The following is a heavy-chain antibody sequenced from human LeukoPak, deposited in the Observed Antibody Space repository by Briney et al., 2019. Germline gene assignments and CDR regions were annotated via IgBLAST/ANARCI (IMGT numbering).Heavy chain of an antibody. CDR1: GYTFTIYG. J-gene: IGHJ6*02. CDR3: ARDLVWQQLRDYDYGMDV. CDR2: ISAYNGNT. Sequence: GASVKVSCKASGYTFTIYGISWVRQAPGQGREWMGWISAYNGNTNYAQKLQGRVTMTTDTSTSTAYMELRRLKSDDTAVYYCARDLVWQQLRDYDYGMDVWGQGTTVTVSS. D-gene: IGHD6-13*01. V-gene: IGHV1-18*01.